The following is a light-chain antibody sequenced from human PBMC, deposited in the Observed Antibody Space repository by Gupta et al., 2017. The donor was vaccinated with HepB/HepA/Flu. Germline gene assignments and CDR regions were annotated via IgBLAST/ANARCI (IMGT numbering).Light chain of an antibody. J-gene: IGKJ1*01. V-gene: IGKV3-20*01. CDR1: QSVSSYY. CDR3: QQYGRSTPAWR. CDR2: GAS. Sequence: IVLPQSPGTLSWSPGVRATRSCRGSQSVSSYYLAWYQQKPGQAPRPLLYGASSRATGVPDRISGRRSGTDFTLIRSRLEAEDFAGDYWQQYGRSTPAWRFGQGTKVEIK.